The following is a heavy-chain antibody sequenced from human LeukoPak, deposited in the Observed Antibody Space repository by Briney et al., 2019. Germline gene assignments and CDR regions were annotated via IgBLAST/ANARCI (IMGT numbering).Heavy chain of an antibody. Sequence: GGSLRLSCAAPGFMFSSYGMQWVRQAPGKGLEWVEVTWYDGSSKYYADAVKGRLTISRDNSKNMLYLDMNSLRVEDTAVYYCARDRAARYFDYWGQGTLVTVSS. J-gene: IGHJ4*02. V-gene: IGHV3-33*01. CDR2: TWYDGSSK. CDR1: GFMFSSYG. CDR3: ARDRAARYFDY.